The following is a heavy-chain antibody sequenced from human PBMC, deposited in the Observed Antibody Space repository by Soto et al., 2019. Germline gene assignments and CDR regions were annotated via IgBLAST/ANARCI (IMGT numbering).Heavy chain of an antibody. CDR2: INPSGGST. D-gene: IGHD1-26*01. V-gene: IGHV1-46*01. Sequence: ASVKVSCKASGYTFTSHNMHWVRPAPGQGLEWMGIINPSGGSTSYAQKFQGRVTMTRDTSTSTVYMELSSLRSEDTAVYYCARLRSRVYYYYGMDVWGQATTVIVSS. CDR1: GYTFTSHN. CDR3: ARLRSRVYYYYGMDV. J-gene: IGHJ6*02.